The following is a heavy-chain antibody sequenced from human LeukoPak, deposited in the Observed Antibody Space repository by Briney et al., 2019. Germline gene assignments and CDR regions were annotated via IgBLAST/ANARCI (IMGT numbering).Heavy chain of an antibody. CDR1: GFTFSNYN. D-gene: IGHD4-17*01. CDR3: ARDYGDSGEYFDY. V-gene: IGHV3-48*02. CDR2: ISSSRSTI. Sequence: PGGSLRLSCAASGFTFSNYNMNWVRQAPGKGLEWVSYISSSRSTIYYADSVKGRFTISRDNAKNSLYLQMNSLRDEDTAVYYCARDYGDSGEYFDYWGQGTLVTVSS. J-gene: IGHJ4*02.